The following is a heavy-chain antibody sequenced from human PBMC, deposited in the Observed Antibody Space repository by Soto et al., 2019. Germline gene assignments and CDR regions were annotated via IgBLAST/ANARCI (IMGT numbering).Heavy chain of an antibody. J-gene: IGHJ4*02. CDR1: GGSISSGGYY. D-gene: IGHD3-22*01. CDR2: IYYSGST. CDR3: ASYYYDSSGYYYVGYFAY. V-gene: IGHV4-39*01. Sequence: PSETLSLTCAVSGGSISSGGYYWGWIRQPPGKGLEWIGSIYYSGSTYYNPSLKSRVTISVDTSKNQFSLKLSSVTAADTAVYYCASYYYDSSGYYYVGYFAYWGQGTLVTVSS.